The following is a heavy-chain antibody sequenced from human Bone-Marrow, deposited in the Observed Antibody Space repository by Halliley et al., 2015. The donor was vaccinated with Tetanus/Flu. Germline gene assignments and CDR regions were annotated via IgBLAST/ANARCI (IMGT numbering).Heavy chain of an antibody. CDR3: ATLSTDYYFDF. CDR2: IYYSGSP. Sequence: KGLEWIGGIYYSGSPYYNPSLRSRVSMSADTSRNQFSLNLSSLTAADTAVYYCATLSTDYYFDFWGRGTLVTVSS. V-gene: IGHV4-59*05. D-gene: IGHD1-26*01. J-gene: IGHJ4*02.